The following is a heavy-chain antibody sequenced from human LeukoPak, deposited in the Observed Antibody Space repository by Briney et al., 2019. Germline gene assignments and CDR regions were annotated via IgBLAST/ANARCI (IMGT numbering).Heavy chain of an antibody. CDR3: AREGTYCSRTSCYDSFLDY. V-gene: IGHV4-4*07. CDR2: IYTSGST. Sequence: PSETLSLTCTVSGDSIRNYYWSWIRQPAGKGLEWIGRIYTSGSTNYNPSLKSRVTMSVDTSKNQFSLRLSSVTAVDTAVYYCAREGTYCSRTSCYDSFLDYWGQGTLVTVSS. D-gene: IGHD2-2*01. J-gene: IGHJ4*02. CDR1: GDSIRNYY.